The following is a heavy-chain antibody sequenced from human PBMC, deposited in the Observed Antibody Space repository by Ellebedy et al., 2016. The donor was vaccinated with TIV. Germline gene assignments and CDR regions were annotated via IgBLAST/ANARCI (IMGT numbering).Heavy chain of an antibody. D-gene: IGHD6-13*01. CDR1: GGTFGTYA. J-gene: IGHJ4*02. CDR2: VMPIFGST. Sequence: SVKVSCXTSGGTFGTYALSWVRQAPGHGLEWLGGVMPIFGSTKYAQNFQDRITITADESTSTAYMELRSLRSDDTAVYYCARGGSSNRLTDYWGQGTLVTVSS. CDR3: ARGGSSNRLTDY. V-gene: IGHV1-69*13.